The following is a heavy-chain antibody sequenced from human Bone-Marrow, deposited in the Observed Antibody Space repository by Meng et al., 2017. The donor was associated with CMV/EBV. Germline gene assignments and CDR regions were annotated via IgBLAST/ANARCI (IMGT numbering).Heavy chain of an antibody. Sequence: GESLKISCTVSGFTFGDYAMSWVRQAPGKGLEWVGLIRSNDYGGTTEYAASVKGRFSISRDDSKSIAYLQMNSLKTEDTAVYYCTRDHGYFQHWGQGTLVTVSS. V-gene: IGHV3-49*04. CDR2: IRSNDYGGTT. CDR3: TRDHGYFQH. D-gene: IGHD5-24*01. J-gene: IGHJ1*01. CDR1: GFTFGDYA.